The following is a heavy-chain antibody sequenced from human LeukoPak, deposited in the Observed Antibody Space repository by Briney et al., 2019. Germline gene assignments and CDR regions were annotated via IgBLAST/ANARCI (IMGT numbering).Heavy chain of an antibody. CDR1: GGTFSSYA. Sequence: VASVTVSCTASGGTFSSYAISWVRQAPGQGLEWMGGIIPIFGTANYAQKFQGRVTITADESTSTAYMELSSLRSEDTAVYYCARVWLYYGDSKNWFDPWGQGTLVTVSS. CDR3: ARVWLYYGDSKNWFDP. CDR2: IIPIFGTA. J-gene: IGHJ5*02. D-gene: IGHD3-10*01. V-gene: IGHV1-69*13.